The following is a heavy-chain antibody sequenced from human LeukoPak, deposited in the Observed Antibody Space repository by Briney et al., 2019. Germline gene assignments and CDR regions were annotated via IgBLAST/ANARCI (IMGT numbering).Heavy chain of an antibody. D-gene: IGHD2-2*02. CDR2: INHSGST. Sequence: SETLSLTCAVSGGSFSGYYWSWIRQPPGKGLEWIGEINHSGSTNYNPSLKSRVTISVDTSKNQFSLKLSSVTAADTAVYYCARPTKYCSSTSCYTPVGYWGQGTLVTVSS. CDR1: GGSFSGYY. V-gene: IGHV4-34*01. CDR3: ARPTKYCSSTSCYTPVGY. J-gene: IGHJ4*02.